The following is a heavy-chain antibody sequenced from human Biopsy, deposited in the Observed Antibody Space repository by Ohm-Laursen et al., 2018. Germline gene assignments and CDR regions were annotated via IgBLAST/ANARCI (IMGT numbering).Heavy chain of an antibody. CDR3: ARVPLRGIGAAYQGRFLYGMDV. CDR1: GGSFNGYF. V-gene: IGHV4-34*01. J-gene: IGHJ6*02. CDR2: ITQSGST. Sequence: TLSLTCAVYGGSFNGYFWSWIRQPPGKGLEWIGDITQSGSTNYSPSLKSRVTISVDTAKKQFSLSLRSVTAADTAVYYCARVPLRGIGAAYQGRFLYGMDVWGQGTTVSVSS. D-gene: IGHD6-13*01.